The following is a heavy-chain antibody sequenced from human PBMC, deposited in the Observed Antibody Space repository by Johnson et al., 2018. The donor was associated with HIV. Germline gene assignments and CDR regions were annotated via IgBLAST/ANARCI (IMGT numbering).Heavy chain of an antibody. V-gene: IGHV3-30*10. D-gene: IGHD2-21*02. CDR1: GFTFSAYA. CDR3: ARRQPTRDLFALDDGFDI. Sequence: QVQLVESGGGVVQPDRSLRLSCAASGFTFSAYAMHWVRQAPGKGLEWVAAISDDESKTYYTDSMKGRFTISRDNSKNTLYLQMISLRAEDTAMYYCARRQPTRDLFALDDGFDIWGQGTMVTVS. J-gene: IGHJ3*02. CDR2: ISDDESKT.